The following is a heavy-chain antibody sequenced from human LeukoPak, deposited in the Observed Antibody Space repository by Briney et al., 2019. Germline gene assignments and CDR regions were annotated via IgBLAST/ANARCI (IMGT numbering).Heavy chain of an antibody. D-gene: IGHD2-21*01. J-gene: IGHJ6*02. CDR1: GLTLSSNA. Sequence: PGESLTLSCAAYGLTLSSNAMNWVRPPAGKGRDWVSRISGSGRNTYHADSVKVRFTISRDNSKQTLYLQMNSLRAEDTAVYSCAKASGGGECYYAMDVWGQGTTVTVSS. CDR2: ISGSGRNT. V-gene: IGHV3-23*01. CDR3: AKASGGGECYYAMDV.